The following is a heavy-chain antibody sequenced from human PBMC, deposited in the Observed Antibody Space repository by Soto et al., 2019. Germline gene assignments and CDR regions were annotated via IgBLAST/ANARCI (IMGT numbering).Heavy chain of an antibody. J-gene: IGHJ4*02. CDR1: GGSISSYY. CDR2: IYYSGST. V-gene: IGHV4-59*08. CDR3: ARLPQYYDFWSGYYTTTYLDY. D-gene: IGHD3-3*01. Sequence: SETLSLTCTVSGGSISSYYWSWIRQPPGKGLEWIGYIYYSGSTNYNPSLKSRVTISVDTSKNQFSLKLSSVTAADTAVYYCARLPQYYDFWSGYYTTTYLDYWGQGTLVTVSS.